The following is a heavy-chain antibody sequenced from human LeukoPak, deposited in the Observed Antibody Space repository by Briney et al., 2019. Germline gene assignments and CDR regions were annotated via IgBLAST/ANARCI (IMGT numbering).Heavy chain of an antibody. CDR1: GFTFTSYT. D-gene: IGHD6-13*01. CDR2: VSGSGDAT. V-gene: IGHV3-23*01. J-gene: IGHJ4*02. CDR3: AKGYSSSWPFDY. Sequence: GGSLRLSCAASGFTFTSYTMSWVRQAPGKGLEWISAVSGSGDATYYADSVKGRFTISRDNSKNTVYVQMNSLRAEDTAVYYCAKGYSSSWPFDYWGQGTLVTVSS.